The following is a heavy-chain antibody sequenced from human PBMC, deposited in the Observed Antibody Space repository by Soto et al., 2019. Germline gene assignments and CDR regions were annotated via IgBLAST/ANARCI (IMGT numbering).Heavy chain of an antibody. Sequence: PGGSLRLSCAASGFTFGGSAMHWVRQASGKGLEWVGHIRSKTNSYATAYAESVKGRFTISRDDSMNTAYLQMNSLKTEDTAVYFCTRQTDFVQCLVVPTDYNFDYWGQATMVSVSS. CDR3: TRQTDFVQCLVVPTDYNFDY. CDR1: GFTFGGSA. V-gene: IGHV3-73*01. J-gene: IGHJ4*02. CDR2: IRSKTNSYAT. D-gene: IGHD6-19*01.